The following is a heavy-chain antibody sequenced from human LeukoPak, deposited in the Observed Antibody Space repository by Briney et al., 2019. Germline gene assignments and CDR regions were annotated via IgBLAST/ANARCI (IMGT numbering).Heavy chain of an antibody. D-gene: IGHD3-16*02. CDR3: ARAPTSVPNYRLDS. Sequence: ASVKVSCKASGCTFKHYDINWVRHAAGQRLELVGWVNANSGNTGYAQKFQGRVTMTRNTSISTVYMEVNSLTSEDTAVYYCARAPTSVPNYRLDSWGQGTLVAVSS. J-gene: IGHJ4*02. CDR2: VNANSGNT. V-gene: IGHV1-8*01. CDR1: GCTFKHYD.